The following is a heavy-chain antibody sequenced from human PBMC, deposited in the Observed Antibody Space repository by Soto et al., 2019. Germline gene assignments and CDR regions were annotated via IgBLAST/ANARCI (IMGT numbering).Heavy chain of an antibody. J-gene: IGHJ5*02. Sequence: GGSLRLSCAASGFMFSTTDMSWVRQAPGKGLEWLTTIEGSGEITYYADSVKGRFTISRDNSKSTVYLQMDSLTADDTAVYFCVKNSGWFNTWGQGTTITV. D-gene: IGHD3-10*01. V-gene: IGHV3-23*01. CDR2: IEGSGEIT. CDR1: GFMFSTTD. CDR3: VKNSGWFNT.